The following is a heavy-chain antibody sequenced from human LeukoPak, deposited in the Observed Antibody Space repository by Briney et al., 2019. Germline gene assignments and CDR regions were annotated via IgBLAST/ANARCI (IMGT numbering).Heavy chain of an antibody. V-gene: IGHV3-23*01. J-gene: IGHJ4*02. D-gene: IGHD1-20*01. CDR3: AKDLGYNWNPIDY. CDR1: GFTFSSYG. CDR2: ISGSGGST. Sequence: GGSLRLSCAASGFTFSSYGMSWVRQAPGKGLEWVSAISGSGGSTYYADSVKGRFTISRDNSKNTLYLQMNSLRAEDTAVYYCAKDLGYNWNPIDYWGQGTLVTVSS.